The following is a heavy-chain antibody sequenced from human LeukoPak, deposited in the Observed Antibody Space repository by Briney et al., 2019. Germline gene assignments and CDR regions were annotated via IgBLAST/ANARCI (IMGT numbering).Heavy chain of an antibody. CDR3: ARKLLYCSSTSCYGFFDY. CDR2: IYHSGST. Sequence: PSQTLSLTCAVSGGSISSGGYSWSWIRQPPGKGLEWIGYIYHSGSTYYNPSLKSRVTISVDTSKNQFSLKLSSVTAADTAVYYCARKLLYCSSTSCYGFFDYWGQGTLVTVSS. J-gene: IGHJ4*02. V-gene: IGHV4-30-2*01. CDR1: GGSISSGGYS. D-gene: IGHD2-2*01.